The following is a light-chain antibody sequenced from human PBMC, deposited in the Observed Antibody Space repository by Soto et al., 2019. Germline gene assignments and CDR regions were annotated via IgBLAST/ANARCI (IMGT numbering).Light chain of an antibody. V-gene: IGKV3-20*01. J-gene: IGKJ1*01. CDR2: GAS. CDR1: QSVSSSY. CDR3: QQYGSSPWT. Sequence: EIVLTQSPGTLSLSPGERATLSCRVSQSVSSSYLAWYQQKPGQAPRLLIYGASSRATGIPDRFSGSGSGTDFTLTISRLEPEDFAVYYGQQYGSSPWTFGQGTKVEIK.